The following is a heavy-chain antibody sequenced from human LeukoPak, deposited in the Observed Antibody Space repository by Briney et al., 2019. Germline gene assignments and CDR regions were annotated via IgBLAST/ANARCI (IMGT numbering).Heavy chain of an antibody. J-gene: IGHJ4*02. Sequence: ASVKVSCKASGYTFSAYDISWMRQAPGQGLEWMGGINTNTGNPTYAQDFTGRFVFSLDSSVTTAYLQIDSVQADDTAVYFCARDLAVPGTARGYWGQGTLVTVSS. V-gene: IGHV7-4-1*01. CDR1: GYTFSAYD. CDR2: INTNTGNP. D-gene: IGHD6-19*01. CDR3: ARDLAVPGTARGY.